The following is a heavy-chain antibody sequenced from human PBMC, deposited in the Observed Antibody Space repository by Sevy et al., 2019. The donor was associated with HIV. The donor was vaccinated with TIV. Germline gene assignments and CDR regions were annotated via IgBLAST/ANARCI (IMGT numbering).Heavy chain of an antibody. J-gene: IGHJ3*01. V-gene: IGHV1-2*02. CDR2: INPNSGDT. CDR1: GNSFTVYY. CDR3: ARSITIFGVAPVGV. D-gene: IGHD3-3*01. Sequence: ASVKVSCKASGNSFTVYYFHWERQAPGRGLEWMGWINPNSGDTHYAQRFQGRVTMTTDASINAAYMELSRLTSDDTAVYYCARSITIFGVAPVGVWGQGTMVTVSS.